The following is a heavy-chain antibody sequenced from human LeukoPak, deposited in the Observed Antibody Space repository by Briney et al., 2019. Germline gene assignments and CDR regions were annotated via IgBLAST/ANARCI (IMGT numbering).Heavy chain of an antibody. D-gene: IGHD6-13*01. J-gene: IGHJ4*02. V-gene: IGHV4-38-2*01. CDR3: ARHYSSSRYYFDY. CDR1: GYSISSGYY. CDR2: IYHSGST. Sequence: SETLSLTCAVSGYSISSGYYWGWIRQPPGKGLEWIGSIYHSGSTYYNPSLKSRVTISVDTSKNQFSLKLSSVTAADTAVYYCARHYSSSRYYFDYWGQGTLVTVSS.